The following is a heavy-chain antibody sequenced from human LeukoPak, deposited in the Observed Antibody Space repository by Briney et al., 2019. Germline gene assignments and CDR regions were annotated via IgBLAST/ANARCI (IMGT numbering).Heavy chain of an antibody. D-gene: IGHD6-13*01. CDR1: GGTFSSYA. V-gene: IGHV1-69*04. CDR2: IIPILGIA. CDR3: ARDMAAAGHYYYYGMDV. J-gene: IGHJ6*02. Sequence: SVKVSCKASGGTFSSYAISWVRQAPGQGLEWMGRIIPILGIANYAQKFQGRVTITADKSTSTAYMELSSLRSEDTAVYYCARDMAAAGHYYYYGMDVWGQGTTVTVSS.